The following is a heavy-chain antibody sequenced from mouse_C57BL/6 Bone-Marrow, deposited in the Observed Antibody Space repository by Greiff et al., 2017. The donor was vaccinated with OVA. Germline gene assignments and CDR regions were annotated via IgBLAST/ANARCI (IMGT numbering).Heavy chain of an antibody. CDR1: GYSITSGYY. CDR3: ARDNYYGNVAY. J-gene: IGHJ3*01. D-gene: IGHD2-1*01. V-gene: IGHV3-6*01. CDR2: ISYDGSN. Sequence: EVKLQESGPGLVKPSQSLSLTCSVPGYSITSGYYWNWIRQFPGNKLEWMGYISYDGSNNYNPSLKNRISITRDTSKNQFFLKLNSVTTEDTDTYYCARDNYYGNVAYWGQGTLVTVSA.